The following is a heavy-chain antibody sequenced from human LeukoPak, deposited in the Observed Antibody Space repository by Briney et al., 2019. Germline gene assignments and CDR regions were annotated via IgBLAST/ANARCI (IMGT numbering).Heavy chain of an antibody. V-gene: IGHV3-23*01. D-gene: IGHD3-10*01. J-gene: IGHJ4*02. CDR3: ARSPSPIITMVREAYYFDY. CDR1: GFTFSSYA. CDR2: ISGSGGST. Sequence: GGSLRLSCAASGFTFSSYAMTWVRQAPGKGLEWVSGISGSGGSTYYADSVKGRFTISRDNSKNTLFLQMNSLRVEDTAVYYCARSPSPIITMVREAYYFDYWGQGTLVTVSS.